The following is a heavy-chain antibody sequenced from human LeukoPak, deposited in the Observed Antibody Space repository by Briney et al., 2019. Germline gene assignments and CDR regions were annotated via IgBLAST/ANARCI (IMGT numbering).Heavy chain of an antibody. CDR1: GSR. Sequence: GGSLEISLKGSGSRIVWVRQMPGNGLEWMGFIYPGESDARYSPSFQDHVCIAADKSIKTAHLHLSSLKASDTAMYYWARQRFTMGAYAGSWFDPWGQGTLVTVSS. V-gene: IGHV5-51*01. D-gene: IGHD3-10*01. J-gene: IGHJ5*02. CDR3: ARQRFTMGAYAGSWFDP. CDR2: IYPGESDA.